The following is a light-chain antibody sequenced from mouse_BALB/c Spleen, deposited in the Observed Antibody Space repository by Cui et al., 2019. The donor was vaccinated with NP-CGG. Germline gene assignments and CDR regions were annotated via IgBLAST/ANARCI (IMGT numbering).Light chain of an antibody. CDR3: ALWYSNHWV. V-gene: IGLV1*01. J-gene: IGLJ1*01. CDR2: GTN. Sequence: QAVVTQESAPTTSPGETVTPTCRSSTGAVTTSNYANWVQEKPDQLFTGLIGGTNNRAPGVPARFSGSLIGDKAALTITGAQTEDEAIYFCALWYSNHWVFGGGTKLTVL. CDR1: TGAVTTSNY.